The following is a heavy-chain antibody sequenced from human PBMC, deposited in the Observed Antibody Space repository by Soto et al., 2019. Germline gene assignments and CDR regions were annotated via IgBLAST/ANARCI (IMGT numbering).Heavy chain of an antibody. V-gene: IGHV4-31*03. D-gene: IGHD5-18*01. CDR1: GGSISSRGYY. CDR3: ARDSGIQLWYPLDC. CDR2: IYYSGST. J-gene: IGHJ4*02. Sequence: SETLSLTCTVSGGSISSRGYYWGWIRQPPGKGLEWIGYIYYSGSTYYNPSLKSRVTLSVDTSKNQFSLKLSSVTAADTAVYYCARDSGIQLWYPLDCWGQGTLVTVSS.